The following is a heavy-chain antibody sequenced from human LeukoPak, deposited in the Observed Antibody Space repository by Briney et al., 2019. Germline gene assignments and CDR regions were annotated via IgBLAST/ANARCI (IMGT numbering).Heavy chain of an antibody. D-gene: IGHD2-15*01. Sequence: GASVKVSCKASGYTFTSYAMHWVRQAPGQRLEWMGWINAGNGNTKYSQKFQGRVTMTRDTSTSTVFMELSSLRSDDTAVYYCARVYGDFPVSSGGSYWHGYFDNWGQGTLVIVSS. V-gene: IGHV1-3*01. CDR1: GYTFTSYA. CDR3: ARVYGDFPVSSGGSYWHGYFDN. J-gene: IGHJ4*02. CDR2: INAGNGNT.